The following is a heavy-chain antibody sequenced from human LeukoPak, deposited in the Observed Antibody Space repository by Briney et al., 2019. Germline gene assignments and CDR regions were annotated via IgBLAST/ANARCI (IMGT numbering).Heavy chain of an antibody. Sequence: SEALSLTCTVTGYSISTGYYWGWIRQTPGKGLEWTGSLYHSGSRYYNPSLKSRVTISVDTSKNEFSLKLNSVTAADSGVYYCARFNPESDFWGHGTRVTVSS. CDR2: LYHSGSR. V-gene: IGHV4-38-2*02. CDR3: ARFNPESDF. CDR1: GYSISTGYY. J-gene: IGHJ5*01.